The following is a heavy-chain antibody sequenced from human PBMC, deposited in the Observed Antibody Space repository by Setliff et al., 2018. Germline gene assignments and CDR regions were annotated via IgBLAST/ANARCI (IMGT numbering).Heavy chain of an antibody. V-gene: IGHV3-11*04. J-gene: IGHJ4*02. CDR2: ISGSGGST. Sequence: LSLTCTVSGGSISSSSYYWGWIRQAPGKGLEWVSAISGSGGSTYYADSVKGRFTISRDNAKNSLYLQMNSLRAEDTAVYYCARDRGSGSYFLRYFDYWGQGTLVTVSS. D-gene: IGHD1-26*01. CDR3: ARDRGSGSYFLRYFDY. CDR1: GGSISSSSYY.